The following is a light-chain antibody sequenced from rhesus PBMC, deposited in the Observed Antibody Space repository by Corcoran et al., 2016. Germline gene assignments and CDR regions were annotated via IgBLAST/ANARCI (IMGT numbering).Light chain of an antibody. CDR3: QQYYSSPYS. J-gene: IGKJ2*01. V-gene: IGKV4-1*01. CDR1: QSLLYSSNNKNY. CDR2: WAS. Sequence: DIVMTQSPDSLAVSLGERVTINCKSSQSLLYSSNNKNYLAWYQQKPGQAPKLLIYWASTRESGVPNRLRGSGSGTDFTLTIRGLQAEDVAVYYCQQYYSSPYSFGQGTKVEIK.